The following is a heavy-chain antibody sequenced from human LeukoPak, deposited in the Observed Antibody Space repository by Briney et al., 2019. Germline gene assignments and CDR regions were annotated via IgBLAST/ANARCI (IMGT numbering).Heavy chain of an antibody. J-gene: IGHJ4*02. CDR1: GFTVSNNY. Sequence: GGSLRLSCAASGFTVSNNYMNWVRQAPGKGLEWVSAIGGSGTSTYYADSVKGRFTIPRDNSKNMLYLQMNSLRAEDTAVYYCAKEVPGSFDYWGQGALVTVSS. CDR2: IGGSGTST. D-gene: IGHD3-10*01. V-gene: IGHV3-23*01. CDR3: AKEVPGSFDY.